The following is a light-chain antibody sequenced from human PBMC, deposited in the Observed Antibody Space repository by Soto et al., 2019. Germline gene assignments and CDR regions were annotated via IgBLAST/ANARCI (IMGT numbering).Light chain of an antibody. J-gene: IGKJ3*01. V-gene: IGKV1-39*01. Sequence: DIQIAQSPSSLSASVGDSGTMPCRASQSISSYLNWYQQQPGQAPKLLIYAASSSQSGVPSRLSGSGSGTDFTLPIRSLQPEDFATYYCQQSYTTPLFGPGTKVDIK. CDR1: QSISSY. CDR2: AAS. CDR3: QQSYTTPL.